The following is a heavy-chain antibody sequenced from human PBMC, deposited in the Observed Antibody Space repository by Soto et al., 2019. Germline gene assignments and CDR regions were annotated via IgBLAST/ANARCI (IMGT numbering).Heavy chain of an antibody. V-gene: IGHV3-23*01. Sequence: EVQLLESGGGLVQPGGSLRLSCAASGFTFSSYAMSWVCQAPGKGLEWVSAISGSGGSTYYADSVKGRFTISRDNSKNTLYLQMNSLRAEDTAVYYCAKGLGQLKRRTVHYFYYMDVGGKGTTVTVSS. CDR3: AKGLGQLKRRTVHYFYYMDV. J-gene: IGHJ6*03. D-gene: IGHD1-1*01. CDR1: GFTFSSYA. CDR2: ISGSGGST.